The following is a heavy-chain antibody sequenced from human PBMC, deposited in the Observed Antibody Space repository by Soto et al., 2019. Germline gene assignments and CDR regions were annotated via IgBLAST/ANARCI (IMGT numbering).Heavy chain of an antibody. CDR1: GLTRSSCG. CDR2: ITYDGGSE. D-gene: IGHD6-19*01. J-gene: IGHJ4*02. V-gene: IGHV3-30*18. CDR3: AKEQSSGYYRVVDY. Sequence: QVQVVESGGGVVQPGRSLRLSCAASGLTRSSCGMHWVRQSPGKGLEWVGVITYDGGSEHYADLVKGRFTNSRDSSENTVYLQMNSLRVEDSAVYYCAKEQSSGYYRVVDYWGQGTLVTVSS.